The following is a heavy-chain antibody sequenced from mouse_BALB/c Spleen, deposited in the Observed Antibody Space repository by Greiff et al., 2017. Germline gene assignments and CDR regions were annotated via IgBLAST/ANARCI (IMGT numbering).Heavy chain of an antibody. Sequence: EVKLMESGGGLVQPKGSLKLSCAASGFTFNTYAMNWVRQAPGKGLEWVARIRSKSNNYATYYADSVKDRFTISRDDSQSMLYLQMNNLKTEDTAMYYCVREVYGNYDSYFDYWGQGTTLTVSS. CDR2: IRSKSNNYAT. CDR1: GFTFNTYA. D-gene: IGHD2-1*01. V-gene: IGHV10-1*02. CDR3: VREVYGNYDSYFDY. J-gene: IGHJ2*01.